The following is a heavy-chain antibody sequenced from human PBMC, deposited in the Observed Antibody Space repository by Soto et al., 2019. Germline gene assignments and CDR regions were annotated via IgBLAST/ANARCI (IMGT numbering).Heavy chain of an antibody. Sequence: QVQLVQSGAEVKKPGSSVKVSCKASGGTFSSYAISWVRQAPGQGLEWMGGIIPIFGTANYAQKFQGRVTITADESTSTAYMELSSLRSEDTAVYYCARGGHSSGYGRYYYYGMYVWGQGTTVTVSS. CDR2: IIPIFGTA. D-gene: IGHD5-18*01. CDR3: ARGGHSSGYGRYYYYGMYV. CDR1: GGTFSSYA. V-gene: IGHV1-69*01. J-gene: IGHJ6*02.